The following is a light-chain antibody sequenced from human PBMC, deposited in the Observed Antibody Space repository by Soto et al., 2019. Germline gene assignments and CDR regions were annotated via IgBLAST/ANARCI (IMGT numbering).Light chain of an antibody. J-gene: IGKJ1*01. Sequence: EIVLTQSPATLSLSPGERATVSCRASQSVSSSYLAWYQQKPGQAPRLLIYGASSRATGIPDRFSGSGSGTDFTLTISRLEPEDFAVYYCQQYGSSPVTFGQGTKVDIK. V-gene: IGKV3-20*01. CDR3: QQYGSSPVT. CDR2: GAS. CDR1: QSVSSSY.